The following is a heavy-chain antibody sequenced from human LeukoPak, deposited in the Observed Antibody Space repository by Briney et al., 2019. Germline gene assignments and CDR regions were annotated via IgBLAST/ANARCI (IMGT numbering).Heavy chain of an antibody. CDR2: INGDGSST. J-gene: IGHJ3*01. CDR3: VRDCSSASCSYDAFDV. V-gene: IGHV3-74*01. CDR1: GFTFSNYL. Sequence: QPGGSLSLSCALSGFTFSNYLMQWVRQAPGEGLVWVARINGDGSSTNHADSVTGPFTICKANAKNPLYLQVKSLRAEDTAVYYCVRDCSSASCSYDAFDVWGQGTMVSVSS. D-gene: IGHD2-2*01.